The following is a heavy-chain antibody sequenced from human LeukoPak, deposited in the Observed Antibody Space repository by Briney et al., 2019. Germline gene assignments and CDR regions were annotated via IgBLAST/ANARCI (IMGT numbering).Heavy chain of an antibody. Sequence: GESLKISCKASGYSFSNYWIGWVRQMPGTGLEWMGIIYPSDSDTRYSPSFQGQVTISADKSISTAYLQWSSLKASDTAMYYCARPSNSGYDFWGQGALVTVSS. CDR3: ARPSNSGYDF. CDR1: GYSFSNYW. CDR2: IYPSDSDT. V-gene: IGHV5-51*01. J-gene: IGHJ4*02. D-gene: IGHD5-12*01.